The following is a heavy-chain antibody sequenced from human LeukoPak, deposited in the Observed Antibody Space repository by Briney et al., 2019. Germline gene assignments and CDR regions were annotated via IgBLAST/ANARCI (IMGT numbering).Heavy chain of an antibody. Sequence: GGSLRLSCAASGFTFSSYWMHWVRQAPGKGLVWVSRINSDGYSITYADSVKGRFTISRDNSKNTLYLQMNSLRAEDTAVYYCARGITGTNNWFDPWGQGTLVTVSS. CDR3: ARGITGTNNWFDP. CDR2: INSDGYSI. D-gene: IGHD1/OR15-1a*01. J-gene: IGHJ5*02. CDR1: GFTFSSYW. V-gene: IGHV3-74*01.